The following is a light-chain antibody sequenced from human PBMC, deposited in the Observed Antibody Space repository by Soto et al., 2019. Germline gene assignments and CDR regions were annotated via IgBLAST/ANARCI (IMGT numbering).Light chain of an antibody. Sequence: DIQMTQSPSTLSASVGDRVTITCRASQSISNWLAWYQQKPGKAPKLLIYKASSLESGVPSRFSGSGSGTQFTLTIISLQPDDFATYYCQQYNTYSTFGQGTKVEIK. CDR2: KAS. V-gene: IGKV1-5*03. CDR3: QQYNTYST. CDR1: QSISNW. J-gene: IGKJ1*01.